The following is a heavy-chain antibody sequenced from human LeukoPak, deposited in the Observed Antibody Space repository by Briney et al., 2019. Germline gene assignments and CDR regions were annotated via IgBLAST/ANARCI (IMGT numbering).Heavy chain of an antibody. D-gene: IGHD2-8*01. J-gene: IGHJ3*02. Sequence: GESLKISCKGSGYSFTSYWIAWVRQMPGKGLEWMGMIYPGDSDSRYTPSFQGQVTLSADKSISTAYLQWSSLKASDTAMYFCATRGGGPMVQGIPDAFDIWGQGTRVTVSS. V-gene: IGHV5-51*01. CDR3: ATRGGGPMVQGIPDAFDI. CDR2: IYPGDSDS. CDR1: GYSFTSYW.